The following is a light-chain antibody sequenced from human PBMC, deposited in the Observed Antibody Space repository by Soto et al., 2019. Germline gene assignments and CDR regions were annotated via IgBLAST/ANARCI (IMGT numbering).Light chain of an antibody. CDR3: QQYVSIPLT. CDR2: GAS. J-gene: IGKJ4*01. CDR1: QSVSTNY. V-gene: IGKV3-20*01. Sequence: EIVLTQSPGTVSLSPGERATLSCRASQSVSTNYLAWYQQKPGQAPRLLIYGASTRATGIPDRFSGSGSGTDFTLTISRLEPEDLAVYYCQQYVSIPLTFGGGTKVDI.